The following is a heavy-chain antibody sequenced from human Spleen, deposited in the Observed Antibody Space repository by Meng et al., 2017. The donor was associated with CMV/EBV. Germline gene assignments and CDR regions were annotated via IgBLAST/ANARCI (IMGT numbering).Heavy chain of an antibody. CDR1: GGTFSTSG. V-gene: IGHV1-69*05. Sequence: SVKVSCKASGGTFSTSGMSWVRQAPGQGLEWLGGITPIFGTANYAQKFQGRVTMTIDTSTRTAYMELRSLRSDDTAVYYCARADYYDGDGYYFDYWGQGTLVTVSS. J-gene: IGHJ4*02. CDR2: ITPIFGTA. CDR3: ARADYYDGDGYYFDY. D-gene: IGHD3-22*01.